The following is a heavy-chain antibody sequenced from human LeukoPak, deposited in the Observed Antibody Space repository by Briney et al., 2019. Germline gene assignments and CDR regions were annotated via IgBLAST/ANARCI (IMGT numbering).Heavy chain of an antibody. D-gene: IGHD1-26*01. J-gene: IGHJ4*02. V-gene: IGHV3-21*01. CDR3: ARGLAGGLLFDY. Sequence: GGSLRLSCAASGFTFSSYSLNWVHQAPGKGLEWVSSISSSSSYIYYADAVKGRFTISRDNAKNSLYLQMNSLRAEDTAVYYCARGLAGGLLFDYWGQGTLVTVSS. CDR1: GFTFSSYS. CDR2: ISSSSSYI.